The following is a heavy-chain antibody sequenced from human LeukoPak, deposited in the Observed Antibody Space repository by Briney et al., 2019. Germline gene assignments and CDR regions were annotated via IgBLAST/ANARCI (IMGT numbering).Heavy chain of an antibody. CDR1: GYTFTGYY. CDR2: VNPNSGGT. Sequence: ASVKVSCKASGYTFTGYYMHWVRQAPGQGLEWMGWVNPNSGGTNYAQKFQGRVTMTRDTSISTAYMELSRLRSDDTAVYYSARANWNYPSIDYWGQGTLVTVSS. J-gene: IGHJ4*02. CDR3: ARANWNYPSIDY. V-gene: IGHV1-2*02. D-gene: IGHD1-7*01.